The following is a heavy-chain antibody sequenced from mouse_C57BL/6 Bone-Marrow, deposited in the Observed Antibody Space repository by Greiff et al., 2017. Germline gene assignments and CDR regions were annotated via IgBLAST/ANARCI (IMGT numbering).Heavy chain of an antibody. CDR1: GYTFTSYW. Sequence: QVQLQQSGAELVMPGASVKLSCKASGYTFTSYWMHWVKQRPGQGLEWIGEIDPSDSYTNYNQKFKGKSTLTVDKSSSTAYMQLSSLTSEDSAVYYCARGGMDDWGQGTSVTVSS. CDR3: ARGGMDD. V-gene: IGHV1-69*01. J-gene: IGHJ4*01. CDR2: IDPSDSYT.